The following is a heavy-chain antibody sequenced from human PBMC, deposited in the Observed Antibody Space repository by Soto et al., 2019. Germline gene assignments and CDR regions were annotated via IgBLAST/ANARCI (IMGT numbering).Heavy chain of an antibody. V-gene: IGHV5-51*01. J-gene: IGHJ6*02. CDR2: IYRGDSDT. D-gene: IGHD3-3*01. Sequence: ESLKISCKGSGYSFTSYWIAWVRQMPGKGLEWMGIIYRGDSDTRYSPSLQGQVTISVDKSISTAYLQWSSLKATDTAMYYCARHAYDFWSGHPNPRYYYGMDVWGQGTTVTVSS. CDR1: GYSFTSYW. CDR3: ARHAYDFWSGHPNPRYYYGMDV.